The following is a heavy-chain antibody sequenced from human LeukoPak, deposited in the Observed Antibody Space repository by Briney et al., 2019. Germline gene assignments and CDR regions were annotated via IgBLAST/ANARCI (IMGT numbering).Heavy chain of an antibody. D-gene: IGHD3-3*01. CDR3: ARQARSGYYFYYYYMDV. CDR1: GFIFSYYG. V-gene: IGHV3-30*02. J-gene: IGHJ6*03. CDR2: IRYDGSDK. Sequence: GSLRLSCAASGFIFSYYGMHWVRQAPGKGLEWVAFIRYDGSDKYYADSMKGRFTISRDNSKNTLYLQMNSLRAEDTAVYYCARQARSGYYFYYYYMDVWGKGTTVTVSS.